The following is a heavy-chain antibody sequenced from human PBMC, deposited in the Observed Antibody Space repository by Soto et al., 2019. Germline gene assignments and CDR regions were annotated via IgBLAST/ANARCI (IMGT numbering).Heavy chain of an antibody. V-gene: IGHV1-46*01. CDR3: AREGSGSYSGLFGDY. CDR1: GYTFTSYY. J-gene: IGHJ4*02. D-gene: IGHD1-26*01. CDR2: INPSGGST. Sequence: QVQLVQSGAEVKKPGASVKVSCKASGYTFTSYYMHWVRQAPGQGLEWMGIINPSGGSTSYAQKFQGRVTMTRDTSTSTVYMELSSLRSEDTAVYYCAREGSGSYSGLFGDYWGQGTLVTVSS.